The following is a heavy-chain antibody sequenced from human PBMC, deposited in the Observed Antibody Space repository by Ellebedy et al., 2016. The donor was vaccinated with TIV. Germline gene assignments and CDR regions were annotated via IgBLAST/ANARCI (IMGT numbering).Heavy chain of an antibody. V-gene: IGHV3-30*18. Sequence: GESLKISCAASGFTFSSYGMHWVRQAPGKGLEWVAVISYDGSNKYYADSVKGRFTISRDNSKNTLYLQMNSLRAEDTAVYYCAKRGGLLEWNYGMDVWGQGTTVTVSS. J-gene: IGHJ6*02. D-gene: IGHD3-3*01. CDR1: GFTFSSYG. CDR3: AKRGGLLEWNYGMDV. CDR2: ISYDGSNK.